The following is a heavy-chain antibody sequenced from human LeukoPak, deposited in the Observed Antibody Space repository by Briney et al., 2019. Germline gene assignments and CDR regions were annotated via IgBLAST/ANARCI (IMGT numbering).Heavy chain of an antibody. CDR1: GFTFSSYS. V-gene: IGHV3-21*01. CDR2: ISSSSSYI. Sequence: GGSLRLSCAASGFTFSSYSMNWVRQAPGKGLEWVSSISSSSSYIYYADSVEGRFTISRDNAKNSLYLQMNSLRAEDTAVYYCARDRWYYGSGSYSGFDYWGQGTLVTVSS. J-gene: IGHJ4*02. D-gene: IGHD3-10*01. CDR3: ARDRWYYGSGSYSGFDY.